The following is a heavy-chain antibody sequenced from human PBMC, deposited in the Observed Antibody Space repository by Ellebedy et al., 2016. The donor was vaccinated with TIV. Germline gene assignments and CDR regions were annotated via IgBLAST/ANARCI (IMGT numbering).Heavy chain of an antibody. CDR1: GVSISGFH. J-gene: IGHJ4*02. CDR3: ARGPYSSAPSDY. CDR2: IYFSGSS. D-gene: IGHD6-25*01. Sequence: MPSETLSLTCTVSGVSISGFHWTWIRQPPGKGLEWIGYIYFSGSSNYNPSLKSRVTISVDTSKNQFSLKLSSVTAADTAVYYCARGPYSSAPSDYWGQGTLVTVSS. V-gene: IGHV4-59*01.